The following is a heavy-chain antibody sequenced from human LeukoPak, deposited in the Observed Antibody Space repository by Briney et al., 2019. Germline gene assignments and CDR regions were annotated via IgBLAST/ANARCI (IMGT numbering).Heavy chain of an antibody. V-gene: IGHV3-23*01. Sequence: GGSLRLSCAASGFTFNRNAISWVRPAPGKGLEWVSTIGGSGDKTFYADSVKGRFTISRDNSKNMVHLQMNSLTGEDTALYYCVRRGDASSGWGDHDFWGQGALVTVSS. CDR3: VRRGDASSGWGDHDF. CDR1: GFTFNRNA. D-gene: IGHD6-19*01. J-gene: IGHJ4*02. CDR2: IGGSGDKT.